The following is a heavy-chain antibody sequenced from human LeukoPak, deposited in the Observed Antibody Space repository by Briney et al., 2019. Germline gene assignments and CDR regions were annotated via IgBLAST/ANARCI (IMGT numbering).Heavy chain of an antibody. D-gene: IGHD3-10*01. CDR2: IKSKTDGGTT. Sequence: GGSLRLSCAASGFTFSNAWMSWVRHAPGKGLEWVGRIKSKTDGGTTDYAAPVKGRFTISRDDSKNTLYLQMNSLKTEDTAVYYCTLAHQITMVRGYYYYYYMDVWGKGTTVTVSS. V-gene: IGHV3-15*01. J-gene: IGHJ6*03. CDR1: GFTFSNAW. CDR3: TLAHQITMVRGYYYYYYMDV.